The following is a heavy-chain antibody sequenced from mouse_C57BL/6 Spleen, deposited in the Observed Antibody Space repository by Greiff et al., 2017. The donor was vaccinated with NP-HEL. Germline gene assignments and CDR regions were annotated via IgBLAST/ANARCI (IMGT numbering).Heavy chain of an antibody. CDR2: ISSGSSTI. CDR1: GFTFSDYG. D-gene: IGHD1-2*01. J-gene: IGHJ3*01. V-gene: IGHV5-17*01. Sequence: EVKLVESGGGLVKPGGSLKLSCAASGFTFSDYGMHWVRQAPEKGLEWVAYISSGSSTIYYADTVKGRFPISRDNAKNTLFLQMTSLRSEDTAMYYCARKATAGFAYWGQGTLVTVSA. CDR3: ARKATAGFAY.